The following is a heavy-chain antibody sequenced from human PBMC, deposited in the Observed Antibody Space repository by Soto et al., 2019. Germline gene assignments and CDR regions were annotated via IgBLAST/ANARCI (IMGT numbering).Heavy chain of an antibody. CDR1: GGTFSSYA. CDR2: IIPIFGTA. D-gene: IGHD6-6*01. Sequence: QVQLVQSGAEVKKPGSSVKVSCKASGGTFSSYAISWVRQAPRQGLEWMGGIIPIFGTANYAQKFQGRVTITADESTSTAYMELSSLRSEDTAVYYCARSGSSIAARHYWFDPWGQGTLVTVSS. V-gene: IGHV1-69*01. CDR3: ARSGSSIAARHYWFDP. J-gene: IGHJ5*02.